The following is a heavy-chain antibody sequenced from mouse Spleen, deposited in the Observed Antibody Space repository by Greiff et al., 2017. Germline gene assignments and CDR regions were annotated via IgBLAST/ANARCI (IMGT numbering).Heavy chain of an antibody. CDR2: ISYDGSN. D-gene: IGHD2-14*01. CDR3: AREEVRREAWFAY. V-gene: IGHV3-6*01. CDR1: GYSITSGYY. Sequence: EVQLVESGPGLVKPSQSLSLTCSVTGYSITSGYYWNWIRQFPGNKLEWMGYISYDGSNNYNPSLKNRISITRDTSKNQFFLKLNSVTTEDTATYYCAREEVRREAWFAYWGQGTLVTVSA. J-gene: IGHJ3*01.